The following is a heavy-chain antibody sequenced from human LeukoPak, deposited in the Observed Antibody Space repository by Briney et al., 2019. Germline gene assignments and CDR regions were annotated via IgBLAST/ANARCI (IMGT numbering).Heavy chain of an antibody. Sequence: GGSLRLSCAASGFTLSGYSMNWVRQAPGKGLEWVSYISSSSSTIYYADSVKGRFTISRDNAKNSLYLQMNSLRAEDTAVYYCARDWAVAGTRHFDYWGQGTLVTVPS. D-gene: IGHD6-19*01. CDR2: ISSSSSTI. J-gene: IGHJ4*02. V-gene: IGHV3-48*01. CDR3: ARDWAVAGTRHFDY. CDR1: GFTLSGYS.